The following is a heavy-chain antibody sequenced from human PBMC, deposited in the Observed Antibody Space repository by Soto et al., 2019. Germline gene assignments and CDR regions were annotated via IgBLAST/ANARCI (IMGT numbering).Heavy chain of an antibody. D-gene: IGHD1-26*01. J-gene: IGHJ4*02. V-gene: IGHV3-53*01. CDR1: GFTVNNNY. Sequence: HPGGSLRLSCAVSGFTVNNNYMTWVRQSPGKGLEWVSVIYSGGSTYYADSVKGRFTISRDNYKNTVFLQMNSLRGEDTAVYYCGRESSGNYYFDYWGQGTLVTVSS. CDR3: GRESSGNYYFDY. CDR2: IYSGGST.